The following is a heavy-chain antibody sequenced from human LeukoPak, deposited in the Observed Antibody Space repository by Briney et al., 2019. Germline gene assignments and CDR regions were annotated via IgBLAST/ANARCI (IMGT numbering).Heavy chain of an antibody. Sequence: SETLSLNCTVSGGSISSYYWSWIRQPPGKGLEWIGYIYYSGSTNYNPSLKSRVTISVDTSKNQFSLKLSSVTAADTAVYYCARDSPSGSYDYWGQGTLVTVSS. D-gene: IGHD1-26*01. CDR3: ARDSPSGSYDY. CDR2: IYYSGST. V-gene: IGHV4-59*01. J-gene: IGHJ4*02. CDR1: GGSISSYY.